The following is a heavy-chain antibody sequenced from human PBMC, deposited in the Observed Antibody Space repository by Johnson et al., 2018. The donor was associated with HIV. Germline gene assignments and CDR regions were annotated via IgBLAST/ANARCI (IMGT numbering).Heavy chain of an antibody. J-gene: IGHJ3*02. CDR1: GFTFSSYA. CDR2: ISYDGSNK. D-gene: IGHD1-1*01. Sequence: QVQLVESGGGVVQPGRSLRLSCAASGFTFSSYAMHWVRQAPGKGLEWVAVISYDGSNKYYADSVKGRFTISRDNSKNTLYLQMNSLRAEDTAVYYCAKDSTQHVEVERRDDAFDIWG. V-gene: IGHV3-30-3*01. CDR3: AKDSTQHVEVERRDDAFDI.